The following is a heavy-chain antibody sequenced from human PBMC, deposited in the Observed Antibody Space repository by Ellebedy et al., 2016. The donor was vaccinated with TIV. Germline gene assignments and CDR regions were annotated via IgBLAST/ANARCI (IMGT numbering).Heavy chain of an antibody. J-gene: IGHJ6*02. D-gene: IGHD3-10*01. V-gene: IGHV3-23*01. CDR3: AKDALSGSYYYYYNGLDV. CDR1: GITFSSYT. CDR2: ITGSGVST. Sequence: GGSLRLSXVVSGITFSSYTMTWVRQAPGKGLEWVSGITGSGVSTYYADSVKGRFTISRDNSRNTLYLQMNSLRAEDTAVYFCAKDALSGSYYYYYNGLDVWGRGTTVTVSS.